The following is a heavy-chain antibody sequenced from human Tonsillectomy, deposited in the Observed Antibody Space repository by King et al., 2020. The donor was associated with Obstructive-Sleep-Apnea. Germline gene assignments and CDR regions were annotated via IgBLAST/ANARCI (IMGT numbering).Heavy chain of an antibody. Sequence: VQLVESGGGLVKPGGSLRLSCAASGFTFSNAWMSWVRQAPGKGLEWVGRIKSKTDGGTTDYAAPVKGRFTISRDDSKNTLYLQMNSLKTEDTAVYYCTTESLTTVVPFNYWGQGTLVTVSS. D-gene: IGHD4-23*01. CDR1: GFTFSNAW. CDR3: TTESLTTVVPFNY. V-gene: IGHV3-15*01. CDR2: IKSKTDGGTT. J-gene: IGHJ4*02.